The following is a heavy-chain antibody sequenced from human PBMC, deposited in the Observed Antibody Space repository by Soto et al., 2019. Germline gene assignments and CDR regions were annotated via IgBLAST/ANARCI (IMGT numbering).Heavy chain of an antibody. D-gene: IGHD6-19*01. V-gene: IGHV3-23*01. Sequence: EVQLLESGGGLVQPGGSLRLSCEASGFTFSSFAMSWVRQAPGKGLEWVSAIGSRGDSTYYADSVKGRFTISRDNSKNTLYLQMSSLRAEDTAVYYCAKDLIYGYNSGRPFDSWGQGTLVTVSS. J-gene: IGHJ4*02. CDR1: GFTFSSFA. CDR2: IGSRGDST. CDR3: AKDLIYGYNSGRPFDS.